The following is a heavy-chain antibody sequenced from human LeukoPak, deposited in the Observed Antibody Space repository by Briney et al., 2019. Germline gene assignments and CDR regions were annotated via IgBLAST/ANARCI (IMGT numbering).Heavy chain of an antibody. J-gene: IGHJ4*02. Sequence: GGSLRLSCAASVFPFSSYGMHWVRQAPGKGLEWVAFIPYDGSDKFYADSVKGRFTISRDNSKNTLYLQMNSLRAEDTAVYYCAAMTSVTTGDYWGQGTLVTVSS. CDR2: IPYDGSDK. CDR3: AAMTSVTTGDY. CDR1: VFPFSSYG. V-gene: IGHV3-30*02. D-gene: IGHD4-11*01.